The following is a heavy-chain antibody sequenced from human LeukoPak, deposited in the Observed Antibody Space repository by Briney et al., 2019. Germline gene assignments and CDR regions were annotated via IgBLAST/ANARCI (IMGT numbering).Heavy chain of an antibody. D-gene: IGHD3-22*01. Sequence: PGGSLRLSCAASGFTFSSYSMNWVRQAPGKGLEWVSSISSSSSYIYYADSVKGRFTISRDNAKNSLYLQMNSLRAEDTAVYYCARGVDYYDSSGYYENWFDPWGQGTLVTVSS. CDR2: ISSSSSYI. CDR3: ARGVDYYDSSGYYENWFDP. J-gene: IGHJ5*02. CDR1: GFTFSSYS. V-gene: IGHV3-21*01.